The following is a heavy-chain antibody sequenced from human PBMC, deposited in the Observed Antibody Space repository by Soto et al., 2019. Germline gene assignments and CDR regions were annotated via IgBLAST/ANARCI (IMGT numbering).Heavy chain of an antibody. D-gene: IGHD5-18*01. Sequence: SETLSLTCAFSGDSISSGGFSWSWIRQPPGKGLEWIGYIYHSGTSFYNPSLKSRVTISVDTSKSQFSLKLSSVTAADTAVYYCAKDSGYNYGYFRWFDPWGQGTLVTVSS. CDR3: AKDSGYNYGYFRWFDP. J-gene: IGHJ5*02. V-gene: IGHV4-30-2*02. CDR2: IYHSGTS. CDR1: GDSISSGGFS.